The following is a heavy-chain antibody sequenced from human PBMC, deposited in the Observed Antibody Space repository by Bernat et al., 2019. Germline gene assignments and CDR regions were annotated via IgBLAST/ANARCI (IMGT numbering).Heavy chain of an antibody. CDR2: ISYDGSNK. D-gene: IGHD3-10*01. J-gene: IGHJ4*02. CDR3: ARDTFVGELLDY. Sequence: QVQLVESGGGVVQPGRSLRLSCAASGFTFSSYAMHWVRQAPGKGLEWVAVISYDGSNKYYADSVKGRFTISRDNSKNTLYLQMNSLRAEDTAVYYCARDTFVGELLDYWGQGTLVTVSS. CDR1: GFTFSSYA. V-gene: IGHV3-30-3*01.